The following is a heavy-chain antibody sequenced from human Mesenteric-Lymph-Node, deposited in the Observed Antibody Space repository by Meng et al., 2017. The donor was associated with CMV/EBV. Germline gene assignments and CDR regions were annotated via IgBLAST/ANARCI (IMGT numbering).Heavy chain of an antibody. J-gene: IGHJ4*02. D-gene: IGHD6-13*01. V-gene: IGHV3-49*04. CDR2: IRSKAFGGTT. CDR3: SGGVGSTWYQGF. Sequence: GESLKISCRTVGFAFSDSSMSWVRQAPGKGLEWVGFIRSKAFGGTTEYATSIKGRFTISRDDSKTIAYLQMNSLKTEDTAVYYCSGGVGSTWYQGFWGQGTLVTVSS. CDR1: GFAFSDSS.